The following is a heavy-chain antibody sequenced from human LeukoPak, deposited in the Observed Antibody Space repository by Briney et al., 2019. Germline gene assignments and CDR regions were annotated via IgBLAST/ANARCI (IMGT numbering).Heavy chain of an antibody. Sequence: NSSETLSLTCAVYGGSFSGYYWAWIRQPPGKRLEWIGEINHTGRTNYKPSLKSRVTISVDSSKNQFSLKLSSVTAADTAVYYCARVDYGDYSRHFDYWGQGTLVTVSS. D-gene: IGHD4-17*01. CDR3: ARVDYGDYSRHFDY. CDR2: INHTGRT. CDR1: GGSFSGYY. J-gene: IGHJ4*02. V-gene: IGHV4-34*01.